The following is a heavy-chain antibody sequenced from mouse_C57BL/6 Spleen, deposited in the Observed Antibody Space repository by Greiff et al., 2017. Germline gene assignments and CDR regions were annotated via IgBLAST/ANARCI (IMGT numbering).Heavy chain of an antibody. CDR2: IDPETGGT. Sequence: ESGAELVRPGASVTLSCKASGYTFTDYEMHWVKQTPVHGLEWIGAIDPETGGTAYNQKFKGKAILTADKSSSTAYMELRSLTSEDSAVYYCTRRGTTYIDYWGQGTTLTVSS. J-gene: IGHJ2*01. D-gene: IGHD1-1*01. V-gene: IGHV1-15*01. CDR1: GYTFTDYE. CDR3: TRRGTTYIDY.